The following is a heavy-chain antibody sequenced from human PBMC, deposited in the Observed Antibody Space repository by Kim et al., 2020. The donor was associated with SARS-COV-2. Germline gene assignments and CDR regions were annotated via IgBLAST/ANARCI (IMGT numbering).Heavy chain of an antibody. J-gene: IGHJ6*02. CDR3: AKDLAPTVTSDHYYYYGMDV. D-gene: IGHD4-17*01. CDR1: GFTFSSYA. CDR2: ISGSGGST. V-gene: IGHV3-23*01. Sequence: GGSLRLSCAASGFTFSSYAMSWVRQAPGKGLEWVSAISGSGGSTYYADSVKGRFTISRDNSKNTLYLQMNSLRAEDTAVYYCAKDLAPTVTSDHYYYYGMDVWGQGTTVTVSS.